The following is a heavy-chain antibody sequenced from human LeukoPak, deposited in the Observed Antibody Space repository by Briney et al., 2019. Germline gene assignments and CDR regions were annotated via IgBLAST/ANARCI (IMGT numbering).Heavy chain of an antibody. Sequence: PGGSLRLSCAASGFTFSSYSMNRVRQAPGKGLEWVSSISSSSSYIYYADSVKGRFTISRDNAKNSLYLQMNSLRAEDTAVYYCARDRGWAFDIWGQGTMVTVSS. V-gene: IGHV3-21*01. CDR1: GFTFSSYS. D-gene: IGHD2-15*01. CDR3: ARDRGWAFDI. CDR2: ISSSSSYI. J-gene: IGHJ3*02.